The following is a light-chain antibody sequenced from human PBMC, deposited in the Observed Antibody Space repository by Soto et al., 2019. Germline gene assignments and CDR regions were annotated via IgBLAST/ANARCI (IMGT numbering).Light chain of an antibody. CDR1: QSVSSY. CDR2: DAS. J-gene: IGKJ3*01. CDR3: QQRSNWPP. V-gene: IGKV3-11*01. Sequence: EIVLTQSPATLSLSPGERATLSCRASQSVSSYLAWYQQKPGQAPRLLIYDASNRATGIPARFSGSGSGTDFTLTISSLEPEDFEVYYCQQRSNWPPFGPGTKVDIK.